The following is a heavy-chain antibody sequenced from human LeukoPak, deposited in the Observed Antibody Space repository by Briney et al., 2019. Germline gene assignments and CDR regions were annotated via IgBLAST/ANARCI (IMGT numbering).Heavy chain of an antibody. J-gene: IGHJ3*02. D-gene: IGHD3-10*01. CDR2: IYYSGST. V-gene: IGHV4-39*07. CDR1: GGSISSSSYY. CDR3: ARVMVRGVIYAFDI. Sequence: PSETLSLTCTVSGGSISSSSYYWGWIRQPPGKGLEWIGSIYYSGSTYYNPSLKSRVTISVDTSKNQFSLKLSSVTAADTAVYYCARVMVRGVIYAFDIWGQGTMVTVSS.